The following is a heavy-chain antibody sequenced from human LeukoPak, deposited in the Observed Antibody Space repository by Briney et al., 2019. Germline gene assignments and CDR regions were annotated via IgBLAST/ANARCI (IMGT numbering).Heavy chain of an antibody. J-gene: IGHJ4*02. CDR2: IYYSGST. CDR1: GGSVSTGSYY. D-gene: IGHD2-2*01. V-gene: IGHV4-39*01. Sequence: SETLSLPCAVSGGSVSTGSYYWGWIRQPPGKGLEWIGSIYYSGSTYNNPSLKSRVTMSVDTSKNQFSLKLSSVTAADTAVYYCASGSCSSTSCYLVFDYWGQGTLVTVSS. CDR3: ASGSCSSTSCYLVFDY.